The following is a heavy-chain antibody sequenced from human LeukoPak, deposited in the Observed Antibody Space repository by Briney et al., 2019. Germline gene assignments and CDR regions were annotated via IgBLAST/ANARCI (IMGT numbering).Heavy chain of an antibody. J-gene: IGHJ4*02. CDR2: INPNSGGT. CDR3: ASSIEYSSSFSFEY. CDR1: GYTFTGYY. Sequence: GASVKVSCKASGYTFTGYYMHWVRQAPGQGLEWMGWINPNSGGTNYAQKFQGRVTMTRDTSISTAYMELSRLRSDDTAVYYCASSIEYSSSFSFEYWGQGTLVTVSS. D-gene: IGHD6-13*01. V-gene: IGHV1-2*02.